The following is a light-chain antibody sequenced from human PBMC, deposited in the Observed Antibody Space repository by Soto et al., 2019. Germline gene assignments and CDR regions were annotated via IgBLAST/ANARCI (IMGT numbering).Light chain of an antibody. J-gene: IGKJ5*01. CDR3: HQYDNLPTIT. Sequence: DIQMTQSPSSLSASVGDRVTITCQASQDISNYLNWYQQKPGKAPKLLIYDASNLETGVPSRVSGSGSGTDFTFTISSLQPEDIATYYCHQYDNLPTITFGQGTRLEIK. CDR1: QDISNY. V-gene: IGKV1-33*01. CDR2: DAS.